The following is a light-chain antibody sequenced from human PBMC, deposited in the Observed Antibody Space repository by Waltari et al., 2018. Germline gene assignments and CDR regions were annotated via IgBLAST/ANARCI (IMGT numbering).Light chain of an antibody. CDR3: GTWDTSLSAWV. J-gene: IGLJ3*02. V-gene: IGLV1-51*02. CDR1: SSNIGNNY. Sequence: QSVLTQPPSVSAAPGQKVTISCSGSSSNIGNNYVSWYQHLPGTAPKLLIYETKDRPSGIPGRFSGSKSGTSATLGITELQTGDEADYYCGTWDTSLSAWVFGGGTKLTVL. CDR2: ETK.